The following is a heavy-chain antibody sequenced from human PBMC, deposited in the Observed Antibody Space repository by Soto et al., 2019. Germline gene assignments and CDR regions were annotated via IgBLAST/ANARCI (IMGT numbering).Heavy chain of an antibody. D-gene: IGHD1-1*01. V-gene: IGHV3-53*01. CDR1: GLTVRGKKY. CDR2: LYDVDGT. J-gene: IGHJ3*02. Sequence: LRLSCAALGLTVRGKKYITWVRQAPGKGLEWVSALYDVDGTYYADSAKGRFTISRDNSNNIIYLQMNSLGPDDTAVYYCASWLEREHAYDIWGLGTMVTVSS. CDR3: ASWLEREHAYDI.